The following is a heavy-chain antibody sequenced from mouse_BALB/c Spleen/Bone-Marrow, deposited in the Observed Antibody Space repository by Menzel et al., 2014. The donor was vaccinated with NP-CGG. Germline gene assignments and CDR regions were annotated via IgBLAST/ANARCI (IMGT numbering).Heavy chain of an antibody. CDR3: ARDRNYYFDY. CDR2: INPYNDGT. CDR1: GYTFTSYV. Sequence: EVQLVESGPELVEPGASVKMSCKASGYTFTSYVMHWVKQKPGQGLEWIGYINPYNDGTKYNEKFKGKATLTSDKSSSTAYMELSSLTSEDSAVYYCARDRNYYFDYWGQGTTLTVSS. J-gene: IGHJ2*01. V-gene: IGHV1-14*01.